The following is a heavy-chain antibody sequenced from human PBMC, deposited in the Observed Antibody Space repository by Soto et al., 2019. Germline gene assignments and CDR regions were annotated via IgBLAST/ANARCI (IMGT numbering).Heavy chain of an antibody. CDR2: ISSDGNNK. J-gene: IGHJ4*02. V-gene: IGHV3-30-3*01. Sequence: QVQLVESGGCVVQPGRSLNVSCAASGFTFSNYAMLWVRQAPGKGLEWVTVISSDGNNKYYADSVKGRFTISRDNSKNTLYLQVISLRAEDTAVYYCARERRGCNSGYYLDYWGQGTPVTVSS. D-gene: IGHD4-4*01. CDR3: ARERRGCNSGYYLDY. CDR1: GFTFSNYA.